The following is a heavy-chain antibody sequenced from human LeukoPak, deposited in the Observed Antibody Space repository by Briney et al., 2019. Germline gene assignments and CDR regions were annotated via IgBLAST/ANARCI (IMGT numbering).Heavy chain of an antibody. CDR1: GDTINGYF. CDR3: ARHGNTGPVSGLPLDH. J-gene: IGHJ4*01. V-gene: IGHV4-59*08. CDR2: IYYRGGT. Sequence: SETLSLTCTVSGDTINGYFWSWIRQPPSQGLEWVGYIYYRGGTSYNPSLGGRITVSLDTSRNQYFLRLTSVTPADTAMYYCARHGNTGPVSGLPLDHWGHGTLVSVSS. D-gene: IGHD6-19*01.